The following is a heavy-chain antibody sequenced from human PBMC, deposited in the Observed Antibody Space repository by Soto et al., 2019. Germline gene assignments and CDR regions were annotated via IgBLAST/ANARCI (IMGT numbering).Heavy chain of an antibody. J-gene: IGHJ4*02. V-gene: IGHV3-7*03. D-gene: IGHD4-17*01. Sequence: GSLRLSCAASGFTFSSYWMSWVRQAPGKGLEWVANIKQDGSEKYYVDSVKGRFTISRDNAKNSLYLQMNSLRAEDTAVYYCASDRDYGGNSYFDYWGQGTLVTVSS. CDR1: GFTFSSYW. CDR3: ASDRDYGGNSYFDY. CDR2: IKQDGSEK.